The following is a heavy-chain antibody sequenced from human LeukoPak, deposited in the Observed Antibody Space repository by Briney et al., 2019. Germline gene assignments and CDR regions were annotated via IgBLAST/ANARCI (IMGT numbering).Heavy chain of an antibody. CDR3: AREVRPNDY. CDR2: ISGSGSTT. Sequence: GGSLRLSCAASGFTFSSYAMSWVRQAPGKGLEWVSAISGSGSTTAYADSVKGRFTISRDNSKNTLYLQMNSLRAEDTTVYYCAREVRPNDYWGQGTLVTVSS. J-gene: IGHJ4*02. V-gene: IGHV3-23*01. D-gene: IGHD6-25*01. CDR1: GFTFSSYA.